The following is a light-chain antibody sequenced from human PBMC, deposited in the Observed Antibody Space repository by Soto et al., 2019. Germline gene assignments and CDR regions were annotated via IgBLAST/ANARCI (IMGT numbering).Light chain of an antibody. V-gene: IGKV1-12*01. CDR1: QGISSW. CDR3: QQSFTTPLT. CDR2: VAS. J-gene: IGKJ4*01. Sequence: DIEMTQTPSFVSASLGDRVTITCRASQGISSWLAWYQQKPGKAPNVLINVASTLRSGVPSRFSGSGSGTDFNLTINSLQPEDFATYFCQQSFTTPLTFGGGTKVDIK.